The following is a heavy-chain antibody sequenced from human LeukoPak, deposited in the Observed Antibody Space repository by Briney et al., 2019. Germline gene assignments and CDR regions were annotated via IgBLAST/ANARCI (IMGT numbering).Heavy chain of an antibody. Sequence: ASVKVSCKASGGTFSSYAISWVRQAPGQGLEWMGGIIPIFGTANYAQKFQGRVTITADESTSTAYMELSSLRSEDTAVYYCAREDCSSTSCPIDYWGQGTLVTVSS. CDR3: AREDCSSTSCPIDY. CDR1: GGTFSSYA. CDR2: IIPIFGTA. V-gene: IGHV1-69*01. D-gene: IGHD2-2*01. J-gene: IGHJ4*02.